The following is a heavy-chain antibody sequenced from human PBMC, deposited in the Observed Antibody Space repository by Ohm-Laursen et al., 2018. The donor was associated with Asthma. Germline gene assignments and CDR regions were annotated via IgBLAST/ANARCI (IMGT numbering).Heavy chain of an antibody. CDR1: GFTFSSYA. D-gene: IGHD4-23*01. CDR2: ISYDGSNK. Sequence: SLRLSCSASGFTFSSYAMSWVRQAPGKGLEWVAVISYDGSNKYYADSVKGRFTISRDNSKNTLYLQMNSLRAEDTAVYYCARDSDYGGNFEFDYWGQGTLVTVSS. V-gene: IGHV3-30-3*01. CDR3: ARDSDYGGNFEFDY. J-gene: IGHJ4*02.